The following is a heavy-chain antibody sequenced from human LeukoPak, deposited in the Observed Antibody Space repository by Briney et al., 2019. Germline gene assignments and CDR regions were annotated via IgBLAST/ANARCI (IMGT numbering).Heavy chain of an antibody. CDR2: IITILGTA. Sequence: ASVKLSCKASVGTFSSYAISWVRQAPAQGLEWMGGIITILGTANYAQKFQGRVTITADESTSTAYMELSSLRSEDTAVYYCARVPYYDAGSFDIWGQGTMVTVSS. CDR3: ARVPYYDAGSFDI. CDR1: VGTFSSYA. J-gene: IGHJ3*02. D-gene: IGHD3-10*01. V-gene: IGHV1-69*13.